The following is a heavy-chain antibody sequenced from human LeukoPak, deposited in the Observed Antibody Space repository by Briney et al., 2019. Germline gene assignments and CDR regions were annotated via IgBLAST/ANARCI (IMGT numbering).Heavy chain of an antibody. CDR2: FYPEDGET. Sequence: ASVKVSCKVSGYTLTELSMHWVRQAPGKGLEWMGGFYPEDGETIYAQKFQGRVTMTEDTSTDTAYMELSSLRSEDTAVYYCASWGVVVVPAAIMSYYYMDVWGKGTTVTVSS. V-gene: IGHV1-24*01. D-gene: IGHD2-2*01. CDR1: GYTLTELS. CDR3: ASWGVVVVPAAIMSYYYMDV. J-gene: IGHJ6*03.